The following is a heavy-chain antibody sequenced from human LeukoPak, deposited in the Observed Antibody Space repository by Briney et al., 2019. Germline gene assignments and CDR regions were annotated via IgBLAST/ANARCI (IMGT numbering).Heavy chain of an antibody. CDR1: GFTFSSYS. V-gene: IGHV3-48*01. CDR3: ARDSYGSDY. D-gene: IGHD5-18*01. J-gene: IGHJ4*02. CDR2: ISSSSSTI. Sequence: GGSLRLSCAASGFTFSSYSMNWVRQAPGKGLEWVSYISSSSSTIYYAGSVKGRFTISRDNAKNSLYLQMNSLRAEDTAVYYCARDSYGSDYWGQGTLVTVSS.